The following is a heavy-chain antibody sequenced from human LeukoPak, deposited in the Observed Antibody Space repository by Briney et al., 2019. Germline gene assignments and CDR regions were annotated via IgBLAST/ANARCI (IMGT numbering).Heavy chain of an antibody. J-gene: IGHJ4*02. V-gene: IGHV1-46*01. Sequence: ASVKVSCKASGYTFTSYYMHWVRQAPGQGLEWMGIIDPSGGSTSYAQKFQGRVTMTRDTSTSTVYMELSSLRSEDTAVYYCARVSRPANSYYYSSGFDYWGQGTLVTVSS. CDR2: IDPSGGST. D-gene: IGHD3-22*01. CDR3: ARVSRPANSYYYSSGFDY. CDR1: GYTFTSYY.